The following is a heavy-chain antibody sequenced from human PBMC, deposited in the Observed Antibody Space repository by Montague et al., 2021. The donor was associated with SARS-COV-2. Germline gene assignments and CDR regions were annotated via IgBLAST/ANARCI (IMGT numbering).Heavy chain of an antibody. D-gene: IGHD3-10*01. CDR2: INYDGSEP. CDR1: GFTLYAYW. CDR3: ARNPHRTYFYGSGIYLLNHSFDY. V-gene: IGHV3-7*01. Sequence: SLRLSCAASGFTLYAYWMNWVRQAPGKGLEWVANINYDGSEPYYLGSVXGRFTISRDNANNALHLQMNNLRAADTAVYFCARNPHRTYFYGSGIYLLNHSFDYWGPGTLVTVSS. J-gene: IGHJ4*02.